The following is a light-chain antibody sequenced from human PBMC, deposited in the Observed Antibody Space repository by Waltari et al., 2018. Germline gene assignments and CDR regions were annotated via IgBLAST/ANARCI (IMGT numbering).Light chain of an antibody. J-gene: IGKJ1*01. Sequence: DVVMTKSPLSLPVTLGQPASISCRSRQSLIYSDGNTYLNWFQQRPGQSPRRLIYKVSNRDSGVPDRFSGSGSGTDFTLKISRVEAEDVGFYFCMQGTQWPRTFGQGTKVEIK. CDR2: KVS. CDR1: QSLIYSDGNTY. CDR3: MQGTQWPRT. V-gene: IGKV2-30*01.